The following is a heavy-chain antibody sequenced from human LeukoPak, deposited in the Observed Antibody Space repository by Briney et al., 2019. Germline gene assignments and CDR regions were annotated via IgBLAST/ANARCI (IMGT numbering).Heavy chain of an antibody. CDR2: ISSSVGTT. CDR1: GYTFTSYY. V-gene: IGHV1-46*04. D-gene: IGHD3-10*01. Sequence: GASVKVSCKASGYTFTSYYIHWVRQAPGQGLEWMGIISSSVGTTTYAQKLEGRVTMTRDTSTTTVYIELRSLRSEDTAVYYCARIGDYGSGSEGFDPWGQGTLVTVSS. J-gene: IGHJ5*02. CDR3: ARIGDYGSGSEGFDP.